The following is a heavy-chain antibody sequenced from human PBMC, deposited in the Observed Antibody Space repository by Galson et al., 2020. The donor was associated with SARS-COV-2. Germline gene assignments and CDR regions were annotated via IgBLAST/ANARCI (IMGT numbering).Heavy chain of an antibody. Sequence: ASETLSLTCSVSGLSLRSALFWTWIRQPPGKPLEWIGTIHYAGTTHTNPSPSLDKRITLSIDTSRSQFSLQLTSVTASDTAVYYCAGGPLRVTSSPQMQFDYWGQGTLVPVSS. CDR1: GLSLRSALF. J-gene: IGHJ4*02. CDR2: IHYAGTT. D-gene: IGHD2-21*02. V-gene: IGHV4-38-2*02. CDR3: AGGPLRVTSSPQMQFDY.